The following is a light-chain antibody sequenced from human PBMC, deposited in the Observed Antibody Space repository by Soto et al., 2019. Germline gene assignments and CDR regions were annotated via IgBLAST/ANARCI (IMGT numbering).Light chain of an antibody. CDR3: SSYAGSSIPVA. CDR1: SSDVGGYNF. Sequence: QSALTQPPSASGSPGQSVTISCTGASSDVGGYNFVSWYQQHPGKAPKLMIYDVTKRPSGVPDRFSGSKSGNTASLTVSGLQVDDEADYYCSSYAGSSIPVAFGGGIKLTVL. J-gene: IGLJ2*01. CDR2: DVT. V-gene: IGLV2-8*01.